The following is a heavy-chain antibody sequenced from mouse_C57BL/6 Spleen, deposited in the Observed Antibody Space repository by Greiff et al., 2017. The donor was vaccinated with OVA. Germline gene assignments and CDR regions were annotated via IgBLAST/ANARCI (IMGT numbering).Heavy chain of an antibody. Sequence: EVQLQESGPGLVKPSQSLSLTCSVTGYSITSGYYWNWIRQFPGNKLEWMGYISYDGSNNYNPSLKNRISITRDTSKNQFFLKLNSVTTEDTATYYCAREDYHDGYYSYAMDYWGQGTTVTVSS. CDR3: AREDYHDGYYSYAMDY. CDR2: ISYDGSN. J-gene: IGHJ4*01. D-gene: IGHD2-3*01. CDR1: GYSITSGYY. V-gene: IGHV3-6*01.